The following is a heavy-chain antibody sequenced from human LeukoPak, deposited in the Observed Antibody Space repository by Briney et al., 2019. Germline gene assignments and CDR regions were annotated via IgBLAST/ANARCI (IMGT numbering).Heavy chain of an antibody. CDR2: IHYTGST. Sequence: SETLSLTCAVSGGSISSISSNNWAWIRQPPGKGLELIAAIHYTGSTYYNPSFMSRVAISVDTSKNQFSLKLNSLTATDTAVYYCARLPTGYPNWFDTWGQGILVTVSS. J-gene: IGHJ5*02. CDR1: GGSISSISSNN. D-gene: IGHD5-18*01. V-gene: IGHV4-39*01. CDR3: ARLPTGYPNWFDT.